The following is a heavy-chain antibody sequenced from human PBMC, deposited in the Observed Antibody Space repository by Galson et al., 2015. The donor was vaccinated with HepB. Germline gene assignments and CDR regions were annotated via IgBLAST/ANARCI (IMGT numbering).Heavy chain of an antibody. V-gene: IGHV3-11*01. D-gene: IGHD4-17*01. CDR2: ISGTGGTM. Sequence: SLRLSCAASRFKFSDYYMSWIRQAPWQGPEWLSYISGTGGTMYYADSVRGRFTISRDNANNSLYLQMNRLRAEDTAVYYCARVDYALGVDIWGQGTVVTVSS. J-gene: IGHJ3*02. CDR1: RFKFSDYY. CDR3: ARVDYALGVDI.